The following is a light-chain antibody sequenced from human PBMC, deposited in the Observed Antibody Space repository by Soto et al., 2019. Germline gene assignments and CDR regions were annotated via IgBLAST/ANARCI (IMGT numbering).Light chain of an antibody. CDR2: DKS. CDR3: KQYGSSPIN. Sequence: EVLMTHSPASLSVSTVAFVTLSCRASQGIGDTLAWYQHKHGQTPRLIIYDKSTRATGVTDRFSGSRSGQEFTITIRRLENEDFEVYYCKQYGSSPINCGGGTKGDIK. V-gene: IGKV3-20*01. CDR1: QGIGDT. J-gene: IGKJ4*01.